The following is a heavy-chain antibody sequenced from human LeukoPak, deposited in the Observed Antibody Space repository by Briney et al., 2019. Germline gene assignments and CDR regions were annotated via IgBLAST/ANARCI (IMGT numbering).Heavy chain of an antibody. J-gene: IGHJ4*02. CDR3: SRDMGWQQFDQ. D-gene: IGHD5-24*01. CDR1: RFTFSNYW. V-gene: IGHV3-7*01. CDR2: IKKDGGET. Sequence: GGSLRLSCVASRFTFSNYWMTWVRQAPGKGLERVANIKKDGGETYYMESVKGRFTISRDNARNSLYLQMNSLTVEDTAVYYCSRDMGWQQFDQWGQGTLVTVSS.